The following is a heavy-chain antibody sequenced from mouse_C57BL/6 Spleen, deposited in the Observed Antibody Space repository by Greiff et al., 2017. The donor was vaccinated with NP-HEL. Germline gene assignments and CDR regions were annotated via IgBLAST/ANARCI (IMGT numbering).Heavy chain of an antibody. D-gene: IGHD1-1*01. V-gene: IGHV1-52*01. CDR2: IDPSDSET. Sequence: QVQLQQPGAELVRPGSSVKLSCKASGYTFTSYWMHWVKQRPIQGLEWIGNIDPSDSETHYNQKFKDKATLTVDKSSSTAYMQLSSLTSEDSAVYYCAIGGITTVVPDVWGTGTTVTVSS. J-gene: IGHJ1*03. CDR3: AIGGITTVVPDV. CDR1: GYTFTSYW.